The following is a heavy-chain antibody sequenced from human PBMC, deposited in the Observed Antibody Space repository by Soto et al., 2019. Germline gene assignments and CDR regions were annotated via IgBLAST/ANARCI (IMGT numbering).Heavy chain of an antibody. D-gene: IGHD4-17*01. CDR3: AREDYDAYYFDY. Sequence: QVQLVQSGAEVKKPGSSVKVSCKASGGTFSTYTFSWVRQAPGQGLEWMGRIIPFVGTTNYAQKFQCRVTITADKSTSTAYMELSSLRSEDTAVYDCAREDYDAYYFDYWGQGTLVTVSS. CDR1: GGTFSTYT. J-gene: IGHJ4*02. V-gene: IGHV1-69*08. CDR2: IIPFVGTT.